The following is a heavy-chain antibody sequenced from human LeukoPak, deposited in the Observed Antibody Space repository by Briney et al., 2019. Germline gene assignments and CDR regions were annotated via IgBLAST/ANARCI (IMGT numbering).Heavy chain of an antibody. CDR3: ATAYYYDSRGYDPLDY. CDR2: ISGGGGFT. CDR1: GFTFSRHA. V-gene: IGHV3-23*01. D-gene: IGHD3-22*01. J-gene: IGHJ4*02. Sequence: TGGSLRLSCAASGFTFSRHAMSWVRQAPGKGLEWVSGISGGGGFTYYADSVKGRFTVSRDNSKNTLYLQMNSLRAEDTAVYYCATAYYYDSRGYDPLDYWGQGTLVTVSS.